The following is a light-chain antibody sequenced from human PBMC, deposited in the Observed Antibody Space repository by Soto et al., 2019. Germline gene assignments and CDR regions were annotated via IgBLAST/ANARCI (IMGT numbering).Light chain of an antibody. J-gene: IGKJ1*01. CDR3: QQYYTTPWT. CDR2: WAS. Sequence: DIVMTQSPDSLAVSLGERATINCKSSQSVLYSSNNKNYLAWYQQKPGQPPKALIYWASTRESGVPDRFSGSGSGPDFTLTICSLQAEDVAVYYCQQYYTTPWTSGQGTKVDIK. V-gene: IGKV4-1*01. CDR1: QSVLYSSNNKNY.